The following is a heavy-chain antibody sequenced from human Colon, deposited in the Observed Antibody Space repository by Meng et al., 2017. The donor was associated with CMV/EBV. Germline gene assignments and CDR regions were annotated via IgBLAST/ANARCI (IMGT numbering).Heavy chain of an antibody. CDR1: GYPFTGYY. D-gene: IGHD3-22*01. CDR2: INPNSGGT. J-gene: IGHJ4*02. CDR3: ARSRHDSSGRSDY. V-gene: IGHV1-2*02. Sequence: KASGYPFTGYYMHWVRQAPGQGLEWMGWINPNSGGTNYAQKFQGRVTMTRDTSISTAYMELSRLRSDDTAVYYCARSRHDSSGRSDYWGQGTLVTVSS.